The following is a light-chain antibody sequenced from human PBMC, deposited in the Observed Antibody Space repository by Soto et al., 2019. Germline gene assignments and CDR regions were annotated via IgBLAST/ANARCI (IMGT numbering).Light chain of an antibody. CDR2: DVN. CDR3: CSYTSSSTRI. CDR1: SSDVGHYNY. V-gene: IGLV2-14*01. J-gene: IGLJ2*01. Sequence: QSALTQPASVSGSPGQSITISCTGTSSDVGHYNYVSWYQQYPGKAPKLMIYDVNTRPSGVSNRFSGSKSGNTASLTISGIQAEDEADYYCCSYTSSSTRIFGGGTKLTVL.